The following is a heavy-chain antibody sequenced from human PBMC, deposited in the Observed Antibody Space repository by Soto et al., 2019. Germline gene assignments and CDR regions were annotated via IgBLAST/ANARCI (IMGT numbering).Heavy chain of an antibody. CDR2: INADYGNT. Sequence: ASVKVSGKASGCTFYSHSISWVRQAPGQGLEWMGRINADYGNTQYAQKFRGRVTMTTDTSTTTVYMELTNLRSDDTAVYYCARCIQGDYYYGMDVWGQ. CDR1: GCTFYSHS. D-gene: IGHD5-18*01. V-gene: IGHV1-18*01. J-gene: IGHJ6*02. CDR3: ARCIQGDYYYGMDV.